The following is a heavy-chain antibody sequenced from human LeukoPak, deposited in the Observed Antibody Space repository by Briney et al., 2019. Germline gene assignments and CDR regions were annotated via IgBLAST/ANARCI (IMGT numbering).Heavy chain of an antibody. V-gene: IGHV3-30-3*01. Sequence: GRSLRLSCTASGFTFSSNPMHWVRQAPGKALEWVALISYDGSNIHYANSVKGRFTISRDNSKNTLNLQMNSLRADDTALYYCARDGSYSGSGSLIDYYYYAMDVWGQGTAVTVSS. J-gene: IGHJ6*02. CDR3: ARDGSYSGSGSLIDYYYYAMDV. D-gene: IGHD3-10*01. CDR2: ISYDGSNI. CDR1: GFTFSSNP.